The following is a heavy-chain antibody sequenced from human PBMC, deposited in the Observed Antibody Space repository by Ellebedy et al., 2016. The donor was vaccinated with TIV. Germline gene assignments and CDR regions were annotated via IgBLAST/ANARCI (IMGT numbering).Heavy chain of an antibody. CDR1: GYSFTSYW. J-gene: IGHJ5*02. Sequence: GESLKISCKGSGYSFTSYWIGWVRQMPGKGLEWMGRIDPSDSYTNYSPSFQGHVTISADKSISTAYLQWSILKASDTAMYYCASLQGYSSSRFDPWGQGTLVTVSS. V-gene: IGHV5-10-1*01. D-gene: IGHD6-13*01. CDR3: ASLQGYSSSRFDP. CDR2: IDPSDSYT.